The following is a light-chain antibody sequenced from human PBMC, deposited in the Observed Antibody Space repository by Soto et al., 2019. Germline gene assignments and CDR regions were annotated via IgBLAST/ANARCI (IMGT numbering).Light chain of an antibody. Sequence: EIVLAQSSPTRSCSPGERGTLYCRASQSGSSYVAWYQQKPRQAPRLLICDASHGATGIPARFSGSGSGTVFPLTISRLEPEDFAFYCCQQRSSWPITFGQGTRLEIK. J-gene: IGKJ5*01. CDR1: QSGSSY. V-gene: IGKV3-11*01. CDR2: DAS. CDR3: QQRSSWPIT.